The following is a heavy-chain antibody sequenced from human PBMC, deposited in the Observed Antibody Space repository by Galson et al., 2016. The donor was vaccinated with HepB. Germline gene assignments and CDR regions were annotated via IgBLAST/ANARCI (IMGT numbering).Heavy chain of an antibody. J-gene: IGHJ2*01. CDR2: IKQDGSEK. CDR1: GFTFSSHW. D-gene: IGHD4-17*01. V-gene: IGHV3-7*01. CDR3: ARFDHGDYDDACDI. Sequence: SLRLSCAASGFTFSSHWMSWVRQAPGKGLEWVANIKQDGSEKYYVDSVKGRFSISRDNGKEPLYLQMNSLRAEDTALYYCARFDHGDYDDACDIWGRGTLVTVSS.